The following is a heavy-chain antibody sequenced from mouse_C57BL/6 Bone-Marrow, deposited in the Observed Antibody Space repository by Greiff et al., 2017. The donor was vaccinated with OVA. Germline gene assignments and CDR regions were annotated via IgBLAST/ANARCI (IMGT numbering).Heavy chain of an antibody. CDR1: GYTFTSYW. V-gene: IGHV1-7*01. D-gene: IGHD2-4*01. J-gene: IGHJ4*01. CDR3: ARSNYGYAMDY. Sequence: QVHVKQSGAELAKPGASVKLSCKASGYTFTSYWMHWVKQRPGQGLEWIGYINPSSGYTKYNQKFKDKATLTADKSSSTAYMQLSSLTYEDSAVYYCARSNYGYAMDYWGQGTSVTVSS. CDR2: INPSSGYT.